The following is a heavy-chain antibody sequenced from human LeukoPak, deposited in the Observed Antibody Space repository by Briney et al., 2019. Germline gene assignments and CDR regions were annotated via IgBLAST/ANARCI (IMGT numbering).Heavy chain of an antibody. CDR2: ISYDGSNK. D-gene: IGHD3-9*01. V-gene: IGHV3-30*18. J-gene: IGHJ4*02. CDR1: GFTFSSYG. CDR3: AKETYYDILTGYR. Sequence: GGSLRLSCAASGFTFSSYGMHWVRQAPGKGLEWVAVISYDGSNKYYADSVKGRFTISRDNSKNTLYLQMNSLRAEDTAVYYCAKETYYDILTGYRWGQGTLVTVSS.